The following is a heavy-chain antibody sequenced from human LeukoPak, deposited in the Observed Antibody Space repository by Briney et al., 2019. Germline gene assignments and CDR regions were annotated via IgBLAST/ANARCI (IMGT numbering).Heavy chain of an antibody. J-gene: IGHJ3*02. CDR2: ISQNGADR. CDR1: GFTFSSYA. CDR3: ARCLATCQAFDM. Sequence: QSGGPLRLSCAASGFTFSSYAMHWVRQAPGKGLESVSAISQNGADRYYANSVEGRFTVSRGNSKNTLSLQMDSLKPEDEAVYYCARCLATCQAFDMWGLGTMVTVSS. D-gene: IGHD5/OR15-5a*01. V-gene: IGHV3-64*01.